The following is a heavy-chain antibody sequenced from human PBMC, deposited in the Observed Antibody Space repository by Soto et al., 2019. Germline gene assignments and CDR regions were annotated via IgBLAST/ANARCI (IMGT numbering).Heavy chain of an antibody. CDR1: GYTFISYG. D-gene: IGHD3-9*01. V-gene: IGHV1-3*01. CDR3: ARDLDDILTGPNFDP. CDR2: INAYNGNT. J-gene: IGHJ5*02. Sequence: ASVKVSCKASGYTFISYGIHWVLQAPGQRLEWMGWINAYNGNTKYSQKFQDRVTFTRDTSASTAYMELSSLTSGDAAVYYCARDLDDILTGPNFDPWGQGTLVTVSS.